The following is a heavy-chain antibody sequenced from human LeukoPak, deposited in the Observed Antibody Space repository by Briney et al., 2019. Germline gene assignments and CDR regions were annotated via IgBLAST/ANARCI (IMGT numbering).Heavy chain of an antibody. Sequence: GGSLRLSCAASGFTFSSSAMSWVRQAPGKGLEWVSANSNNGGYTYYADSVQGRFTISRDNSKSTLCLQMNSLRAEDTAVYYCAKQLGYCSDGSCYFPYWGQGTLVTVSS. J-gene: IGHJ4*02. CDR1: GFTFSSSA. CDR3: AKQLGYCSDGSCYFPY. CDR2: NSNNGGYT. V-gene: IGHV3-23*01. D-gene: IGHD2-15*01.